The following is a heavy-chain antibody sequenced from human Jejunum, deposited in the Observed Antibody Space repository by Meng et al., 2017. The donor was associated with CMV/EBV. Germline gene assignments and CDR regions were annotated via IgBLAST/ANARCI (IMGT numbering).Heavy chain of an antibody. D-gene: IGHD3-3*01. J-gene: IGHJ4*02. CDR3: ARGSIFVSFDS. V-gene: IGHV4-31*03. CDR1: VGYVTSGGYY. CDR2: IYYSGST. Sequence: VQLQGSGPGPVMPSPSRSLPCTFAVGYVTSGGYYWTWSRHHPGKGLEWFGDIYYSGSTFYNPSLKRRVIISIGTSKNQFSLNLRSVTAADTAVYFCARGSIFVSFDSWGQGTLVTVSS.